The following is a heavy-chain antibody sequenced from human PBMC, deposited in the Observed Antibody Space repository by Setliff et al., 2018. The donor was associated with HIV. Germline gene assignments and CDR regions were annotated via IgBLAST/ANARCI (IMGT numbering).Heavy chain of an antibody. V-gene: IGHV4-61*01. CDR2: VYSTGST. J-gene: IGHJ6*02. CDR3: ACAMVRGSYYYGMDV. Sequence: SETLSLTCTVSGYSISSGYYWGWIRQPPGKGLEWIGYVYSTGSTNSKSSLKSRVTISVDTSKNQFSLKLSSVTAADTAVYYCACAMVRGSYYYGMDVWGQGTTVTVSS. D-gene: IGHD3-10*01. CDR1: GYSISSGYY.